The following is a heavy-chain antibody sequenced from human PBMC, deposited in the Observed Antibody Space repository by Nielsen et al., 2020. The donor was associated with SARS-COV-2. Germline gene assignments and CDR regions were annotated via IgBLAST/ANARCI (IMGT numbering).Heavy chain of an antibody. Sequence: ASVKVSCKASGYTFTSYGISRVRQAPGQGLEWMGWISAYNGNTNYAQKLQGRVTMTTDTSTSTAYMELRSLRSDDTAVYYCAKAYYGSGSFGAHWFDPWGQGTLVTVSS. CDR3: AKAYYGSGSFGAHWFDP. D-gene: IGHD3-10*01. V-gene: IGHV1-18*01. CDR1: GYTFTSYG. CDR2: ISAYNGNT. J-gene: IGHJ5*02.